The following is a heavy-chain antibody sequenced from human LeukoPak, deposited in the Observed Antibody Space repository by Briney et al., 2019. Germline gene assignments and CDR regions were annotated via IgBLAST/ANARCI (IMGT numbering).Heavy chain of an antibody. D-gene: IGHD1-26*01. V-gene: IGHV4-61*02. CDR3: AREKTSGSYWVDC. J-gene: IGHJ4*02. CDR1: GGSISSGSYY. CDR2: IYTSGST. Sequence: PSETLSLTCTVPGGSISSGSYYWSWIRQPAGKGLEWIGRIYTSGSTNYNPSLKSRVTISVDTSKNQFSLKLSSVTAADTAVYYCAREKTSGSYWVDCWGQGTLVTVSS.